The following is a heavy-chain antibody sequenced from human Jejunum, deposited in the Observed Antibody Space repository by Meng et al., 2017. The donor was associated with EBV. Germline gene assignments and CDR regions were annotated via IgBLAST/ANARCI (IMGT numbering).Heavy chain of an antibody. D-gene: IGHD2/OR15-2a*01. Sequence: QDQLQPWGEGLVKPSETLSLTCGVYGGSFNGYYWTWIRQSPGKSLEWIGEINHSGTTNYNPSLRSRVIISVDTSKKQFSLTLTSVTAADTAVYYCARGVYGPTTRGREYFIHWGRGTLVTVSS. V-gene: IGHV4-34*02. CDR1: GGSFNGYY. J-gene: IGHJ1*01. CDR2: INHSGTT. CDR3: ARGVYGPTTRGREYFIH.